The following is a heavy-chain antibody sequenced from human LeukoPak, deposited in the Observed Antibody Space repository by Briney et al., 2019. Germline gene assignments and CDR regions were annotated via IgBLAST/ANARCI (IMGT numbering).Heavy chain of an antibody. CDR2: INSDGSST. Sequence: PGGSLRLSCAASGFTFSRYWMHWVRQGPGKGLVWVSRINSDGSSTSYADSVKGRFTISRDNAKNTLYLQMNSLRAEDTAVYYCARERVMYYYGAGSPDYWGQGTLVTVSS. CDR1: GFTFSRYW. CDR3: ARERVMYYYGAGSPDY. D-gene: IGHD3-10*01. J-gene: IGHJ4*02. V-gene: IGHV3-74*01.